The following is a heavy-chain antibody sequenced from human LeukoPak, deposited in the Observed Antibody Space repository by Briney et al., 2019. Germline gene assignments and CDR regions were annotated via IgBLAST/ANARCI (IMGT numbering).Heavy chain of an antibody. CDR3: AKNFGVVVPAASGNYYYYYMDV. Sequence: GRSLRLSCAASGFTFSSYGMSWVRQAPGKGLEWVSAISGSGGSTYYADSVKGRFTISRDNSKNTLYLQMNSLRAEDTAVYYCAKNFGVVVPAASGNYYYYYMDVWGKGTTVTISS. CDR1: GFTFSSYG. V-gene: IGHV3-23*01. J-gene: IGHJ6*03. D-gene: IGHD2-2*01. CDR2: ISGSGGST.